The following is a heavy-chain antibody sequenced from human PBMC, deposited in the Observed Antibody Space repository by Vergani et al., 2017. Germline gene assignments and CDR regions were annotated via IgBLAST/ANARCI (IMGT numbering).Heavy chain of an antibody. CDR2: ISSSSSTI. J-gene: IGHJ4*02. CDR1: GFTFSSYS. V-gene: IGHV3-48*01. Sequence: VQLVESGGGVVQPGRSLRLSCAASGFTFSSYSMNWVRQAPGKGLEWVSYISSSSSTIYYADSVKGRFTISRDNAKNSLYLQMNSLRAEDTAVYYCASLGLRDYWGQGTLVTVSS. CDR3: ASLGLRDY.